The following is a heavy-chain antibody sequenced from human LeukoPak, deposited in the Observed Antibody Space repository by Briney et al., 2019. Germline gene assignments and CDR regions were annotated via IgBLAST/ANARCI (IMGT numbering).Heavy chain of an antibody. Sequence: ASVKVSCKASGYTFTNYYMHWVRQVRGQGLEWLGIINPSGGSTNYTQKFQGRLTMTRDTSTSTVYMELSSLRSEDTAVYYCATEMDVWGKGTTVTVSS. CDR2: INPSGGST. V-gene: IGHV1-46*01. CDR3: ATEMDV. CDR1: GYTFTNYY. J-gene: IGHJ6*04.